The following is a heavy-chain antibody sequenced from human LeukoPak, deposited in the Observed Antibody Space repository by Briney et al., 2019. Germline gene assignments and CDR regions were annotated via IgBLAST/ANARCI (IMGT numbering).Heavy chain of an antibody. Sequence: ASVKVSCKASGHTFSIYAINWMRQAPGQGLEWMGGIIPIFGTANYAQKFQGRVTITADESTSTAYTELSSLRSEDTAVYYCARGEKKYIDSNFDYWGQGTLVIVSS. CDR1: GHTFSIYA. D-gene: IGHD1-26*01. CDR2: IIPIFGTA. V-gene: IGHV1-69*13. J-gene: IGHJ4*02. CDR3: ARGEKKYIDSNFDY.